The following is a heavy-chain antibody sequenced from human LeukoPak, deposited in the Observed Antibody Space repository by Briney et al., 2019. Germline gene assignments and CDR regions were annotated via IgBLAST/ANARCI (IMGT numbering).Heavy chain of an antibody. Sequence: GAAVKVSCKTSGYTSDFMKYGVTWVRQAPGQGLEWMGWINPDSGHANYAQKFQGRVTITADKSTNTAYMELTSLTSEDTAVYFCARHSSRGRYYDFDSWGQGTLVTVSS. CDR1: GYTSDFMKYG. CDR2: INPDSGHA. CDR3: ARHSSRGRYYDFDS. J-gene: IGHJ4*02. V-gene: IGHV1-69*10. D-gene: IGHD3-22*01.